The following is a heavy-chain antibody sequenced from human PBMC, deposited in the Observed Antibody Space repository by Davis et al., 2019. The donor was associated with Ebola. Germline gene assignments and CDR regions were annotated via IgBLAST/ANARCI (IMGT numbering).Heavy chain of an antibody. J-gene: IGHJ6*02. D-gene: IGHD5-24*01. CDR3: ARARDMATIRDYAMDV. Sequence: AASVKVSCKASGGTFSSYTISWVRLAPGQGLEWMGRIIPMLGIANYAQKFQGRVTITADISTTAYMELSSLRSEDTAVYYCARARDMATIRDYAMDVWGQGTTVTVSS. CDR2: IIPMLGIA. V-gene: IGHV1-69*02. CDR1: GGTFSSYT.